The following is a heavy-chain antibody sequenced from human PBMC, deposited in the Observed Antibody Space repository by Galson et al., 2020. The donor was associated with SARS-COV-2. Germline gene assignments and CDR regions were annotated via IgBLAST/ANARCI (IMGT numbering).Heavy chain of an antibody. Sequence: SQTLSLTCAVSGGSFSDYYWSWIRQPPGRGLEWIGEVNHRGSTSYNPSLKSRVTISVDASKKQFSLNLSSVTAADSGLYYCARGTRDITMIVVVMTAVSCHFDHWGQGTLVTVSS. CDR3: ARGTRDITMIVVVMTAVSCHFDH. CDR2: VNHRGST. V-gene: IGHV4-34*01. J-gene: IGHJ4*02. CDR1: GGSFSDYY. D-gene: IGHD3-22*01.